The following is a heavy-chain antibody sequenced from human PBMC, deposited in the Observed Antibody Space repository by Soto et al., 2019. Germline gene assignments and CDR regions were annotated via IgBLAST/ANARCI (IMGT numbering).Heavy chain of an antibody. J-gene: IGHJ5*02. CDR1: GCFVKSVDNY. CDR3: ARVPFSSFGVADPPVGWFDP. Sequence: SETLSLTSPVSGCFVKSVDNYWSWIRQPPGKGLEWLGYIFYTGSTYYNPSLRSRITISIDTSKNRFSLKLTSVTAADTAVYYCARVPFSSFGVADPPVGWFDPWGQGTLVTVSS. D-gene: IGHD3-3*01. V-gene: IGHV4-30-4*01. CDR2: IFYTGST.